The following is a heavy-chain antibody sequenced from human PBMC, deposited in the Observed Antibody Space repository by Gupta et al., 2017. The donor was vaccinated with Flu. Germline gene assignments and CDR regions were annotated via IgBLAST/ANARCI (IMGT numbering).Heavy chain of an antibody. D-gene: IGHD2-2*01. J-gene: IGHJ6*03. CDR1: GFTFSSYA. Sequence: EVQLLESGGGLVQPGGSLRLLCAASGFTFSSYAMTWVRQAPGKRLEWVSAISNSGGSTYYAESVKGRFTISRDNSKNTVYLQMNSLRAEDTAVYYCAGAGVPAASYYYYVDVWGKGTTVTVSS. V-gene: IGHV3-23*01. CDR2: ISNSGGST. CDR3: AGAGVPAASYYYYVDV.